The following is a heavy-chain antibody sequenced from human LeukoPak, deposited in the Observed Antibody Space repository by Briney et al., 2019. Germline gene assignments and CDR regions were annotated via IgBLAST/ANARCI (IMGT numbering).Heavy chain of an antibody. V-gene: IGHV3-48*01. CDR2: ISPSSSTR. J-gene: IGHJ6*03. D-gene: IGHD3-3*01. CDR1: GFTFSSYS. Sequence: GGSLRLSCAASGFTFSSYSMNWVRQAPGKGLEWVSYISPSSSTRYYADSVKGRFIISRDNAKNSLYLQMNSLRAEDTAVYYCAGSPDYDFWSGWGYYYYYYMDVWGKGTTVTVSS. CDR3: AGSPDYDFWSGWGYYYYYYMDV.